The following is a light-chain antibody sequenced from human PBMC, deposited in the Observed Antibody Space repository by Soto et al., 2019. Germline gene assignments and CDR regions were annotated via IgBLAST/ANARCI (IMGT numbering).Light chain of an antibody. Sequence: IRMNQSPASLSASVGDRVTFTCRARQDIGHFLAWYQQRPGKVPKLLIYYATNLQLGVPSRFSGSGSGTDFTLKISRVEAEDVGVYYCMQALQSWTFCQVTNVDI. CDR1: QDIGHF. J-gene: IGKJ1*01. V-gene: IGKV1-27*01. CDR3: MQALQSWT. CDR2: YAT.